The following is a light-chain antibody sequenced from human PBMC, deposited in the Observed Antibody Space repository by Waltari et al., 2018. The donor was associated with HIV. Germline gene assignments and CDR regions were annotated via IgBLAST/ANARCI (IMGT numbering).Light chain of an antibody. CDR2: KTS. CDR1: QSIDTW. Sequence: DIQMTQSPSTLSTSVGDRITITCRASQSIDTWLAWYQQKPGKAPKLLVYKTSSLQSGVPSRFSGSGSGTEVTLTISSLQPDDFATDYCQHYNTSSPWTFGQGTRVDI. J-gene: IGKJ1*01. CDR3: QHYNTSSPWT. V-gene: IGKV1-5*03.